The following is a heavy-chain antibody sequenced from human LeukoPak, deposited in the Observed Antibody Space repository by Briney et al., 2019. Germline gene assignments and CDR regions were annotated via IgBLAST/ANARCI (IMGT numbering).Heavy chain of an antibody. J-gene: IGHJ4*02. V-gene: IGHV3-53*05. D-gene: IGHD6-19*01. CDR2: IYSGGST. CDR3: AKEKAVAGKGPHFDY. CDR1: GFTVSSNY. Sequence: PGGSLRLSCAASGFTVSSNYMSWVRQAPGKGLEWVSVIYSGGSTYYADSVKGRFTISRDNSKNTLYLQMNSLRAEDTAVYYCAKEKAVAGKGPHFDYWGQGTLVTVSS.